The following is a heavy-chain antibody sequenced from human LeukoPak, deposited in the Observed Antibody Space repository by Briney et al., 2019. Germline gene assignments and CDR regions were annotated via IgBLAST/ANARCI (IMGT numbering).Heavy chain of an antibody. CDR1: GFSFSVYE. V-gene: IGHV3-48*03. CDR2: ISSSGTTT. CDR3: PTLTVASNFDY. D-gene: IGHD6-19*01. Sequence: PGGSLRLSCAAYGFSFSVYEIHWVRQAPGKGLEWISDISSSGTTTYYADSVKGRFTISRDNAKNSLYLQMNSLRAEDTAVYYCPTLTVASNFDYWGQGTLVTVSS. J-gene: IGHJ4*02.